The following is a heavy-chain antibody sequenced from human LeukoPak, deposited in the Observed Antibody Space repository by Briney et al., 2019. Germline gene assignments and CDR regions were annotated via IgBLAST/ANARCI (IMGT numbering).Heavy chain of an antibody. CDR2: ISGSGSNT. D-gene: IGHD4-17*01. V-gene: IGHV3-23*01. Sequence: GGSLRLSCAASGFTFSSYEMNWVRQAPGKGLEWVSSISGSGSNTYYADSVKGRFTISRDNSKNTLYLQMSTLRAEDTAVYYCAKGRPRSLDYWGQGTLVTVSS. CDR3: AKGRPRSLDY. CDR1: GFTFSSYE. J-gene: IGHJ4*02.